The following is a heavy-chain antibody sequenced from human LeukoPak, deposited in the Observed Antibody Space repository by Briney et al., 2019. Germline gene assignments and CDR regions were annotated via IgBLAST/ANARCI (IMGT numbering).Heavy chain of an antibody. J-gene: IGHJ4*02. CDR3: ARDLTPVVAATPFDY. Sequence: PGGSLRLSCAASGFTFSSYSMNWVRQAPGKGLEWVSYISSSSSTIYYADSVKGRFTISRDNAKNSLYLQMNSLRAEDTAVHYCARDLTPVVAATPFDYWGQGTLVTVSS. CDR2: ISSSSSTI. V-gene: IGHV3-48*01. D-gene: IGHD2-15*01. CDR1: GFTFSSYS.